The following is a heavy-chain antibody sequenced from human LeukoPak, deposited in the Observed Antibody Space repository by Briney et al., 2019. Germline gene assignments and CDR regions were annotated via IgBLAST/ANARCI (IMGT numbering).Heavy chain of an antibody. J-gene: IGHJ4*02. CDR1: GFTFSNAW. CDR3: TTSLAGAVTAVYPFDN. D-gene: IGHD2-21*02. Sequence: GGSLRLSCVASGFTFSNAWMNWLRQAPGKGLEWVGRIKSKTDGGTTDYAAPVKGRITISRDDSTNTLHLQMNSLKTEDTAVYYCTTSLAGAVTAVYPFDNWGQGTLVTVSS. CDR2: IKSKTDGGTT. V-gene: IGHV3-15*01.